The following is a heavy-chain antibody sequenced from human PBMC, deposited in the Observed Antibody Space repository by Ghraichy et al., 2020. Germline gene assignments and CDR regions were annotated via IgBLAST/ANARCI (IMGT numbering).Heavy chain of an antibody. V-gene: IGHV4-59*08. CDR3: ARRVRNSSSWPEAGWDYYYMDV. J-gene: IGHJ6*03. CDR1: GGSISSYY. D-gene: IGHD6-13*01. Sequence: SETLSLTCTVSGGSISSYYWSWIRQPPGKGLEWIGYIYYSGSTNYNPSLKSRVTISVDTSKNQFSLKLSSVTAADTAVYYCARRVRNSSSWPEAGWDYYYMDVWGKGTTVTVSS. CDR2: IYYSGST.